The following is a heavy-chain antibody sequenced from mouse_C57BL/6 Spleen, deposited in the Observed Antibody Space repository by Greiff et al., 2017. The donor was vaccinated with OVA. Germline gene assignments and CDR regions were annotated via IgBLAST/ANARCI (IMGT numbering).Heavy chain of an antibody. D-gene: IGHD2-4*01. CDR3: ARSDYPYAMDY. J-gene: IGHJ4*01. CDR2: IYPSDSET. CDR1: GYTFTSYW. V-gene: IGHV1-61*01. Sequence: QVQLQQPGAELVRPGSSVKLSCKASGYTFTSYWMAWVKQRPGQGLEWIGNIYPSDSETHYNQKFKDKATLTVDKSSSTAYMQLSSLTSEDSAVYYCARSDYPYAMDYWGQGTSVTVSS.